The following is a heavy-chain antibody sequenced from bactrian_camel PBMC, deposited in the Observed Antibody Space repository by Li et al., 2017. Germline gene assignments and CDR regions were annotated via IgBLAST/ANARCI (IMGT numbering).Heavy chain of an antibody. J-gene: IGHJ4*01. V-gene: IGHV3-2*01. CDR2: YMATVGFYYA. CDR3: ARVRKWSGYFYDY. CDR1: GYTYNRNC. D-gene: IGHD2*01. Sequence: HVQLVESGGGSVQAGGSLRLPCAASGYTYNRNCMAWFRQASGKEREGVARLYMATVGFYYAYFANSVKGRFTISRDNAKSTGYLQMNSLKSDDTALYYCARVRKWSGYFYDYWGQGTQVTVS.